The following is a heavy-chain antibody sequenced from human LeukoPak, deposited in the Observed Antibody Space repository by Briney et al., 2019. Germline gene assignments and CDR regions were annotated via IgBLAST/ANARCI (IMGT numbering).Heavy chain of an antibody. CDR1: GGTFSSYA. D-gene: IGHD6-19*01. CDR3: AREKVAGIHNDYYYYGMDV. J-gene: IGHJ6*02. CDR2: IIPILGIA. Sequence: GASVKVSCKASGGTFSSYAISWVRQAPGQGLEWMGRIIPILGIANHAQKFQGRVTITADKSTSTAYMELSSLRSEDTAVYYCAREKVAGIHNDYYYYGMDVWGQGTTVTVSS. V-gene: IGHV1-69*04.